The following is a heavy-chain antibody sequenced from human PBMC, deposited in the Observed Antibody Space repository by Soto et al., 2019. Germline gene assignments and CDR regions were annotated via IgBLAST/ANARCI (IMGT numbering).Heavy chain of an antibody. D-gene: IGHD6-19*01. Sequence: QVQLVQSGAEEKKSGASVKVSCKASGYTFTGYAMHWVRQAPGQGLEWMGWINAGNGNTKYSQKFQGRVTITRDTSASTAYMELSSLRSEDTAVYYCARAVAVPADFDYWGQGTLVTVSS. V-gene: IGHV1-3*05. J-gene: IGHJ4*02. CDR2: INAGNGNT. CDR1: GYTFTGYA. CDR3: ARAVAVPADFDY.